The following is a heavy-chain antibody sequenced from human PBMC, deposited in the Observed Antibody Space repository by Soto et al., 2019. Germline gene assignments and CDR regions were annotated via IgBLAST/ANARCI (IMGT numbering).Heavy chain of an antibody. D-gene: IGHD1-20*01. V-gene: IGHV4-59*08. CDR1: GDSISSYY. CDR3: ASLKVSKPYWFDP. J-gene: IGHJ5*01. Sequence: QVQLQESGPGLVKPSETLSLTCTVSGDSISSYYWSWIRQPPGKGLEWIGYIYYSGCTNSHTSLKIRVIISVDTSQNQCSLMLTSVTAPDTDVYYCASLKVSKPYWFDPWGQGTLVTVYS. CDR2: IYYSGCT.